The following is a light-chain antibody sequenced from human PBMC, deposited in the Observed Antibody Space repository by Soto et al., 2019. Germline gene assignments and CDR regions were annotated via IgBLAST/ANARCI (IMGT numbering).Light chain of an antibody. CDR2: EGN. J-gene: IGLJ3*02. CDR3: CSYAGISTWV. V-gene: IGLV2-23*01. CDR1: SSDVGSYNL. Sequence: QSALTQPASVSGSPGQSITISCTGTSSDVGSYNLVSWYQQHPGKAPKLMIYEGNKRPSGVSNRFSGSKSGNTASLTISGLQAEDEADYYCCSYAGISTWVFGGGTKLTVL.